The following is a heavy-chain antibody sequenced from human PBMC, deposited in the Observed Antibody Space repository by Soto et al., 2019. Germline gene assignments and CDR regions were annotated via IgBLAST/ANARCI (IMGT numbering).Heavy chain of an antibody. Sequence: QVQLQESGPGLVKASQTLSLTCTVSGSSISSGGHCWSLIRQHPGNGLEWIGYIYHSGNTYYSPTLKNRVTISVDTSKNQFSLKLSSVTAADTAVYYCARDYQYYDISTGYGYYFDYWGQGALVTVSS. CDR2: IYHSGNT. CDR3: ARDYQYYDISTGYGYYFDY. CDR1: GSSISSGGHC. D-gene: IGHD3-9*01. V-gene: IGHV4-31*03. J-gene: IGHJ4*02.